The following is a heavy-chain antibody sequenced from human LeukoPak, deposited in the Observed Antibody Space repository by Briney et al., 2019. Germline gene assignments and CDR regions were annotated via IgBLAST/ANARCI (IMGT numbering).Heavy chain of an antibody. D-gene: IGHD5-24*01. Sequence: ASVKVSCKASGYTFTSYAVHWVRQAPGQGLEWMGWITPSGGTNYPQKFQGRVAITRDTSITTAYMDLSRLTSDDTAVYYCARDRYGDGFAHFDYWGQGALVTVSS. CDR2: ITPSGGT. CDR3: ARDRYGDGFAHFDY. V-gene: IGHV1-2*02. J-gene: IGHJ4*02. CDR1: GYTFTSYA.